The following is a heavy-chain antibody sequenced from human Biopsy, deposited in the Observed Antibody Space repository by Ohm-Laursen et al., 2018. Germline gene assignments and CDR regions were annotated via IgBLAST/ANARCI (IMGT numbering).Heavy chain of an antibody. D-gene: IGHD3-9*01. Sequence: ASEKVSCQAPEGTFSNYGVNWVRQAPGHGLEWLGGNIPILGTGNYAQKFQDRVTVAANTSTSTATMELRSLRSDDTAVYYCATKLTGYFHHWGQGTLVIVSS. CDR3: ATKLTGYFHH. CDR1: EGTFSNYG. V-gene: IGHV1-69*06. CDR2: NIPILGTG. J-gene: IGHJ1*01.